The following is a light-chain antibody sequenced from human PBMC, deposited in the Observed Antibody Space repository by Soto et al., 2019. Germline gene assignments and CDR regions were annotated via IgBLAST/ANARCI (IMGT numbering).Light chain of an antibody. Sequence: EIVLPQSPATLSLSPGERATLSCRASQSVSSYLAWYQQKPGQAPRLLIYDASNRATGIPARFSGSGSATAFSLTTSSLVPEDSAVYYYQERSNWPPTFGQGTKLEIK. CDR1: QSVSSY. J-gene: IGKJ2*01. V-gene: IGKV3-11*01. CDR3: QERSNWPPT. CDR2: DAS.